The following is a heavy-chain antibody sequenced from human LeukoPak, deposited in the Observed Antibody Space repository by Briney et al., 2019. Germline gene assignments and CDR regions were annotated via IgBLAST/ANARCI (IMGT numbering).Heavy chain of an antibody. CDR3: ARWGDIVVVPAAMTPDDALDI. CDR1: GFAFRNYA. V-gene: IGHV3-21*01. Sequence: GGSLRLSCAASGFAFRNYAMTWVRQAPRKGLEWVSVIGRRGDIYYADSVKGRFTISRDNAKNSLYLQMNSLRAEDTAVYYCARWGDIVVVPAAMTPDDALDIWGQGTMVTVSS. CDR2: IGRRGDI. D-gene: IGHD2-2*01. J-gene: IGHJ3*02.